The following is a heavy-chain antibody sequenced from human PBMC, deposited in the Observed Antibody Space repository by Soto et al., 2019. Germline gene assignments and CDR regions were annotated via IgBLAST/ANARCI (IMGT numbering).Heavy chain of an antibody. CDR3: ARRHDSSGRPFDL. CDR2: SSTYNSNT. J-gene: IGHJ4*02. V-gene: IGHV1-18*04. D-gene: IGHD3-22*01. CDR1: GYTFTNYG. Sequence: ASVKVSCKXSGYTFTNYGITWVRQAPGRGLEWMGWSSTYNSNTNYAQRFRGRVTMTTDRGTSTGYMELRSLTSEDTAVYFCARRHDSSGRPFDLWGQGTLVTVSS.